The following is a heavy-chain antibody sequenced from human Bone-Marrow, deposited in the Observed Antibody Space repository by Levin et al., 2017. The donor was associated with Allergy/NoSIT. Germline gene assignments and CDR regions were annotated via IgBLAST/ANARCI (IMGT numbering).Heavy chain of an antibody. J-gene: IGHJ5*02. CDR3: ARGDCYSGSCYGPDWFDP. CDR2: INPNSGNT. V-gene: IGHV1-8*01. Sequence: GESLKIFCKTSGYSFTSYNVYWVRQAPGQGLEWMGYINPNSGNTGYAQKFQGRVIMTRNSSITTAYMELSGLRFEDTAIYYCARGDCYSGSCYGPDWFDPWGQGTQVTVSS. CDR1: GYSFTSYN. D-gene: IGHD2-15*01.